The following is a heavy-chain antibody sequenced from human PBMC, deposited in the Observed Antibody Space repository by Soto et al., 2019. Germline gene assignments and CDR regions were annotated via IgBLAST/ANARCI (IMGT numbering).Heavy chain of an antibody. Sequence: EVQLSESGGALVQPGGSLRLSCAGSGFTFSNYAMSWVRQAPGKGLEWVSAITGDGGSTLYAESVKGRFTISRDDSKRTLYLQMTTLRDEDPAVYYCAKDSPYKAVAGAFDNWGQGTLVTVSS. D-gene: IGHD6-19*01. V-gene: IGHV3-23*01. CDR3: AKDSPYKAVAGAFDN. J-gene: IGHJ4*02. CDR1: GFTFSNYA. CDR2: ITGDGGST.